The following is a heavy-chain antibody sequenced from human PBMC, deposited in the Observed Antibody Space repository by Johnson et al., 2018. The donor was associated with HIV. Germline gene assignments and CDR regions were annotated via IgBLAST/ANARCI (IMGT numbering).Heavy chain of an antibody. CDR2: INWNGSST. CDR3: AGASYVWGSYRYTGVCGAFDI. V-gene: IGHV3-20*04. CDR1: GFTFDVYA. J-gene: IGHJ3*02. D-gene: IGHD3-16*02. Sequence: VQLVESGGGVVRPGGSLRLSCAASGFTFDVYAMSWVRQAPGKGLEWVSGINWNGSSTDYADSVKGRFTISRDNAKNSLYLQMNSLRAGDTALYYGAGASYVWGSYRYTGVCGAFDIWGQGTMVTVSS.